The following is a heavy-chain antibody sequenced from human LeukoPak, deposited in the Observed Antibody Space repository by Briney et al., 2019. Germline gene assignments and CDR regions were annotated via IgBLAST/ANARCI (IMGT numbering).Heavy chain of an antibody. J-gene: IGHJ3*02. V-gene: IGHV3-33*08. CDR1: GFTFSYYG. CDR3: ARVRHPGKDAFDI. CDR2: IWFGGSNI. D-gene: IGHD3-10*01. Sequence: GGSLRLSCAASGFTFSYYGMHWVRQAPGKGLEWVAVIWFGGSNIYYADSVKGRFTISGDNSKNTLYLQMNSLRAEDTAVYYCARVRHPGKDAFDIWGQGTMVTVSS.